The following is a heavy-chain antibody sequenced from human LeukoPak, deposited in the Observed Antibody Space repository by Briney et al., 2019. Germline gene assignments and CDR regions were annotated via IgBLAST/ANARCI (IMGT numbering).Heavy chain of an antibody. Sequence: SETLSLTCTVSGGSISSYYWSWIRQPPGKGLEWIGYIFYSGSTNYNPSLKSRVTISVDTSKNQFSLKLSSVTAADTAVYYCARVYYSNSYDYWYFDLWGRGALVTVSS. CDR2: IFYSGST. D-gene: IGHD6-13*01. CDR3: ARVYYSNSYDYWYFDL. V-gene: IGHV4-59*01. J-gene: IGHJ2*01. CDR1: GGSISSYY.